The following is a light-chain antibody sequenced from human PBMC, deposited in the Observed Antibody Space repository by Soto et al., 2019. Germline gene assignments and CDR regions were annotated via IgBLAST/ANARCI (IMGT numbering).Light chain of an antibody. CDR2: GNS. J-gene: IGLJ3*02. Sequence: QSVLTLPPSVSGAPGQRVTISCTGSSSNIGAGYDVHWYQQLPGTAPKLLISGNSNRPSGVPDRFSGSKSGTSASLAITGLQAEDEADYYCQSYDSSLSGWVFGGGTKLTVL. V-gene: IGLV1-40*01. CDR1: SSNIGAGYD. CDR3: QSYDSSLSGWV.